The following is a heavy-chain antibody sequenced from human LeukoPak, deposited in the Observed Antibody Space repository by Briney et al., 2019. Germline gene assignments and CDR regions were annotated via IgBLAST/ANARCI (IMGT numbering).Heavy chain of an antibody. CDR1: RGTFISYA. V-gene: IGHV1-69*13. Sequence: SVKVSCKASRGTFISYAISWVRQAPGQGLEWMGGIIPIFGTANYAQKFQGRVTITADESTSTAYMELSSLRSEDTAVYYCARDKHLRDGVTYYFDYWGQGTLVTVSS. CDR2: IIPIFGTA. J-gene: IGHJ4*02. CDR3: ARDKHLRDGVTYYFDY. D-gene: IGHD5-18*01.